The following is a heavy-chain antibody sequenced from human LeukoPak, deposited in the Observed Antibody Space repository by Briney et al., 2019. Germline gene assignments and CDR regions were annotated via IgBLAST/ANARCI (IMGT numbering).Heavy chain of an antibody. Sequence: PSETLSLTCTVSGGSISSYYWSWIRQPPGKGLEWIGYIYYSGSTKYNPSLKSRVTISVDTSKNQFSLKLSSVTAADTAVYYCTRGRGYCNSISCYFDFWGQGTLVTVSS. V-gene: IGHV4-59*08. J-gene: IGHJ4*02. CDR2: IYYSGST. CDR1: GGSISSYY. D-gene: IGHD2-2*01. CDR3: TRGRGYCNSISCYFDF.